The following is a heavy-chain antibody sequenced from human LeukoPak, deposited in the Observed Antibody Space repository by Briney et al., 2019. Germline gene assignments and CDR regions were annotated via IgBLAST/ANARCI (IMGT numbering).Heavy chain of an antibody. CDR2: INHSGST. D-gene: IGHD3-3*01. J-gene: IGHJ6*02. V-gene: IGHV4-34*01. CDR3: ARPITIFGVVKVRMDV. CDR1: GGSFSGYY. Sequence: SETLSLTCAVYGGSFSGYYWSWIRQPPGKGLGWIGEINHSGSTNYNPSLKSRVTISVDTSKNQFSLKLSSVTAADTAVYYCARPITIFGVVKVRMDVWGQGTTVTVSS.